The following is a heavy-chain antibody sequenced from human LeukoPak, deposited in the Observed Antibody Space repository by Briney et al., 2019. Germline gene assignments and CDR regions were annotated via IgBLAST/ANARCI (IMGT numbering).Heavy chain of an antibody. V-gene: IGHV1-2*06. J-gene: IGHJ3*02. D-gene: IGHD5-18*01. Sequence: ASVKVSCKASGYTFPSYFMHWVRQAPGQGLEWMGRINPNSGGTNYAQKFQGRVTMTRDTSISTAYMELSRLRSDDTAVYYCARVNTAMVHAFDIWGQGTMVTVSS. CDR1: GYTFPSYF. CDR2: INPNSGGT. CDR3: ARVNTAMVHAFDI.